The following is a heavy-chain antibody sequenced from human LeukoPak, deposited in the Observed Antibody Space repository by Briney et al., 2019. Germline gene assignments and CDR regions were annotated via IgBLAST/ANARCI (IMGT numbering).Heavy chain of an antibody. CDR2: ISNRGNTI. V-gene: IGHV3-11*01. CDR3: VRGLRWELRAFDY. Sequence: PGGSLRLSCAASGFTFSDYYMSWVRQTPGKGLEWVSYISNRGNTIYYADSVKGRFAISRDNGGNSLYLEMNSLRAEDTALYYCVRGLRWELRAFDYWGQGTLVTVSS. D-gene: IGHD1-26*01. CDR1: GFTFSDYY. J-gene: IGHJ4*02.